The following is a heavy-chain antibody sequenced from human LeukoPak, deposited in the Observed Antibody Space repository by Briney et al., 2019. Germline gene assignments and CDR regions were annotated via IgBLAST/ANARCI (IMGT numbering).Heavy chain of an antibody. CDR2: MSSSDDGR. V-gene: IGHV3-23*01. Sequence: GGSLRLSCAASGFTFSSHEMNWVRQAPGKGLEWVSAMSSSDDGRYYAASVRGRFTISRDTSRSTLYLQMNSLRAEDAAVYYCAKAPVTSCRGAFCYPFDYWGQGTLVTVSS. CDR1: GFTFSSHE. CDR3: AKAPVTSCRGAFCYPFDY. D-gene: IGHD2-15*01. J-gene: IGHJ4*02.